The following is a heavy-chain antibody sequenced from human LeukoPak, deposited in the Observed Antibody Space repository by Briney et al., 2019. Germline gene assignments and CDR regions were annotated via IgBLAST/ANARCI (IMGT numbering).Heavy chain of an antibody. J-gene: IGHJ5*02. CDR1: GFTFSSYG. CDR2: IRYDGSNK. V-gene: IGHV3-30*02. CDR3: EKATDEQIDP. Sequence: GGSLRLSCAASGFTFSSYGMHWVRQAPGRGLEWVAFIRYDGSNKYYADSVKGRFTISRDNSKNTLYLQMNSLRAEDTAVYYCEKATDEQIDPWGQGTLVTVSS.